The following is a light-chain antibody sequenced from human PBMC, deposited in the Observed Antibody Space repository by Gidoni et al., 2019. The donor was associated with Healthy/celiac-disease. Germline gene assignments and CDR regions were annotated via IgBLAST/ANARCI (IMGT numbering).Light chain of an antibody. CDR1: ISNLVSNT. J-gene: IGLJ3*02. CDR2: SNN. V-gene: IGLV1-44*01. Sequence: QSVLTQPPSASGTPGQRVTISCSGSISNLVSNTVTLYQQLPGTAPKLLIYSNNQRPSGVPDLFSGSKSGTSASLAISGLQSEDEADYYCAAWDDSLAWVFGGGTKLTVL. CDR3: AAWDDSLAWV.